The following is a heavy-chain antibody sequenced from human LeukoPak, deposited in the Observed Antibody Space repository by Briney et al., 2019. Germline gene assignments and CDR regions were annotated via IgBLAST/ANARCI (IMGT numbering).Heavy chain of an antibody. V-gene: IGHV3-23*01. D-gene: IGHD3-22*01. CDR1: GFTFSSYS. CDR3: AKDRYYDSRGYYYFDY. CDR2: ISGSGGST. J-gene: IGHJ4*02. Sequence: GGSLRLSCAASGFTFSSYSMNWVRQAPGKGLEWVSAISGSGGSTYYADSVKGRFTISRDNSKNTLYLQMNSLRAEDTAVYYCAKDRYYDSRGYYYFDYWGQGTLVTVSS.